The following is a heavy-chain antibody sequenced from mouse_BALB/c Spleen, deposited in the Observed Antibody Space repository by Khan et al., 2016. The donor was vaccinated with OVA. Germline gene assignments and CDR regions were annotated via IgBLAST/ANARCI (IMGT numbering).Heavy chain of an antibody. V-gene: IGHV1-7*01. CDR1: GYTFTTYW. Sequence: QVRLQQSGTELAKPGASVKLSCKASGYTFTTYWIHWVKQRPGQGLEWIGYINPTTGYSYYNEKFKDKATLSADKSSSTAYMQLSSLTSEDSAVYCCARDRIDYWGQGTTLTVAS. CDR2: INPTTGYS. CDR3: ARDRIDY. J-gene: IGHJ2*01.